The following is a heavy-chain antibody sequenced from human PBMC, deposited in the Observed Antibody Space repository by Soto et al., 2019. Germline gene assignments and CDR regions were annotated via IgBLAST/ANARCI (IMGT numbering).Heavy chain of an antibody. Sequence: SGPTLVNPTQTLTLTGTFSGLSLSTSGMCVSWIRQPPGQAREWLALIDWDDDKYYSTSLKTRLTISKDTSKNQVVLTMTNMDPVDTATYYCARTPPGNYYGSGGSIYGIDVWRQGTTVTVTS. CDR1: GLSLSTSGMC. CDR3: ARTPPGNYYGSGGSIYGIDV. D-gene: IGHD3-10*01. J-gene: IGHJ6*02. CDR2: IDWDDDK. V-gene: IGHV2-70*01.